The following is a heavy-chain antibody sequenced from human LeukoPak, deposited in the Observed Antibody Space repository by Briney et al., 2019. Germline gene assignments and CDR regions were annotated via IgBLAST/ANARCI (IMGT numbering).Heavy chain of an antibody. V-gene: IGHV4-59*08. CDR1: GGSISSYY. D-gene: IGHD6-13*01. J-gene: IGHJ5*02. Sequence: SETLSLTCTVSGGSISSYYWSWIRQPPGKGLEWIGYIYYSGSTNYNPSLKSRVTISVDTSKNQFSLKLSSVTAADTAVYYCARHGRAAAGTTDWFDPWGQGTLVTVSS. CDR2: IYYSGST. CDR3: ARHGRAAAGTTDWFDP.